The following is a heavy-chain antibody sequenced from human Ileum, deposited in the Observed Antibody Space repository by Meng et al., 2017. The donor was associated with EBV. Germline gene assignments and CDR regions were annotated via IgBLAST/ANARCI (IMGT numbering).Heavy chain of an antibody. J-gene: IGHJ4*02. V-gene: IGHV7-4-1*02. CDR1: GYTFTKYA. CDR3: ARSWGGGSSKE. D-gene: IGHD2-15*01. CDR2: ISTDTGNP. Sequence: QVQTVPFVSELKEPVASVKVSCKASGYTFTKYALNWVRQAPGQGLEWMGWISTDTGNPTSAPGFTGRFVFSLDTSVSTAYLQISSLKAEDTAVYYCARSWGGGSSKEWGQGTLVTVSS.